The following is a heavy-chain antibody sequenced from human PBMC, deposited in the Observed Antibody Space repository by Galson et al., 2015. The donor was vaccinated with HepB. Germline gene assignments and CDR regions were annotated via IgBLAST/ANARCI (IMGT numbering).Heavy chain of an antibody. CDR3: ARDFSPPSDTPLYYFDY. V-gene: IGHV3-30*04. J-gene: IGHJ4*02. D-gene: IGHD3-10*01. CDR2: ISYDGSNK. CDR1: GFTFSSYA. Sequence: SLRLSCAASGFTFSSYAMHWVRPAPGKGLEWVAVISYDGSNKYYADSVKGRFTISRDNSKNTLYLQMNSLRAEDTAVYYCARDFSPPSDTPLYYFDYWGQGTLVTVSS.